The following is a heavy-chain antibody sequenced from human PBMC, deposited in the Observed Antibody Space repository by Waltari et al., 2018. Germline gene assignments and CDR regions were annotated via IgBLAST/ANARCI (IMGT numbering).Heavy chain of an antibody. CDR1: GGTFSSYA. CDR2: IIRSFGTA. V-gene: IGHV1-69*01. D-gene: IGHD2-2*01. J-gene: IGHJ4*02. Sequence: QVQLVQSGAEVKKPGSSVKVSCKASGGTFSSYAISWVRQAPGQGLEWMGGIIRSFGTADYTQKFQGRVTMTADESTSTAYMEMSSLRSEDTAVYYCARGDCSSTSCNFDYWGQGTLVTVSS. CDR3: ARGDCSSTSCNFDY.